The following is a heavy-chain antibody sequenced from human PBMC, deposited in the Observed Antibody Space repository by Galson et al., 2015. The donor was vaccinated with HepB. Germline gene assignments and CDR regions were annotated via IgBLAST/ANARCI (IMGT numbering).Heavy chain of an antibody. CDR2: ISGSRANT. D-gene: IGHD3-3*01. CDR3: AKPLEFCATSTCSFDF. Sequence: SLRLSCAASGFRFSDYAMTWVRQPPGKGPEWVSTISGSRANTFYADSVKGRFTISRDNSKRTVSLQMNSLRGEDTAIYYCAKPLEFCATSTCSFDFWGLGSLVAVSS. V-gene: IGHV3-23*01. CDR1: GFRFSDYA. J-gene: IGHJ4*02.